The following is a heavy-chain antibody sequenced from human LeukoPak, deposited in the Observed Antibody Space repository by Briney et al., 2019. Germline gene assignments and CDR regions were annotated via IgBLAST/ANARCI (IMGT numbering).Heavy chain of an antibody. J-gene: IGHJ4*02. V-gene: IGHV3-23*01. D-gene: IGHD3-3*01. CDR2: ISGSGGST. CDR1: GFTFSSYA. CDR3: AKEGDYDFWSGYSTYYFDY. Sequence: PGGSLRLSCAASGFTFSSYAMSWVRQAPGKGLEWVSAISGSGGSTYYADSVKGRFTISRDNSKNTLYLQMNSLRAEDMAVYYCAKEGDYDFWSGYSTYYFDYWGQGTLVTVSS.